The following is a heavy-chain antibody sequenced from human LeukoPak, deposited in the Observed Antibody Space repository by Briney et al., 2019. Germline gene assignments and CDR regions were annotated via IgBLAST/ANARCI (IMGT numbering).Heavy chain of an antibody. J-gene: IGHJ4*02. CDR1: GFTFSDYY. CDR2: ISSSGSTI. D-gene: IGHD3-22*01. V-gene: IGHV3-11*01. Sequence: GGSLRLSCAASGFTFSDYYMSWIRQAPGKGLEWVSYISSSGSTIYYADSVKGRFTISRDNAKNSLYLQMNSLRAEDTAVYYCARYPEYYCDSSGYLGYWGQGTLVTVSS. CDR3: ARYPEYYCDSSGYLGY.